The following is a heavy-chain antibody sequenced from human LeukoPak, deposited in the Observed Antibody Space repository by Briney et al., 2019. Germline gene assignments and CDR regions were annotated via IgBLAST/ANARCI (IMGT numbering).Heavy chain of an antibody. CDR1: GFTFSSYA. D-gene: IGHD2-15*01. CDR3: ASRAPCSGETCNGLGY. CDR2: ISGSGGST. J-gene: IGHJ4*02. V-gene: IGHV3-23*01. Sequence: GGSLRLSCAASGFTFSSYAMSWVRQAPGKGLEWVSAISGSGGSTYYADSVKGRFTISRDNSKNTLYLQMNSLRAEDTAVYYCASRAPCSGETCNGLGYWGQGTLVTVSS.